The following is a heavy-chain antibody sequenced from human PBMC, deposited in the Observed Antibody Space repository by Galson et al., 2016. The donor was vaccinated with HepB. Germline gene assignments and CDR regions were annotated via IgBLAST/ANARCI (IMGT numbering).Heavy chain of an antibody. CDR2: IVGSGNT. J-gene: IGHJ3*02. CDR3: SADLMSTGSPLYVFDI. CDR1: GFNFRTSA. D-gene: IGHD2-15*01. V-gene: IGHV1-58*01. Sequence: SVKVSCKASGFNFRTSAVQWVRQARGQRPEWIGWIVGSGNTNYAQKFQARVTISRDMSTSTAYMELRSLRSEDTAIYYCSADLMSTGSPLYVFDIWGQGTMVTVSS.